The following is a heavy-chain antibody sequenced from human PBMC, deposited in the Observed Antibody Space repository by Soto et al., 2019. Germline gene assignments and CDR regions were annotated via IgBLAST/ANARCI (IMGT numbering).Heavy chain of an antibody. CDR1: GYNFASYW. CDR3: ARLGASGSTSPAFYYNALDV. J-gene: IGHJ6*02. CDR2: IYSHFSNT. D-gene: IGHD2-15*01. Sequence: PGESLKISCKDSGYNFASYWIGWVRPMPGKGLEWMGSIYSHFSNTRYSPSFQGQVTISADKSINTAYLQWSSLKASDTAMYYCARLGASGSTSPAFYYNALDVWGQGTTVTVSS. V-gene: IGHV5-51*01.